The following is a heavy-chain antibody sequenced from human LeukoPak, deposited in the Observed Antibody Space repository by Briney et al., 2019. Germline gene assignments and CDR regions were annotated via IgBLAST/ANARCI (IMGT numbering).Heavy chain of an antibody. D-gene: IGHD3-10*01. V-gene: IGHV3-21*01. CDR3: ARDPMVRGVHHPLYMDV. CDR1: GFTFSSYS. J-gene: IGHJ6*03. CDR2: ISSSSSYI. Sequence: GGSLRLSCAASGFTFSSYSMNWVRQAPGKGLEWVSSISSSSSYIYYADSVKGRFTISRDNAKNSLYLQMNSLRAEDTAVYYCARDPMVRGVHHPLYMDVWGKGTTVTVSS.